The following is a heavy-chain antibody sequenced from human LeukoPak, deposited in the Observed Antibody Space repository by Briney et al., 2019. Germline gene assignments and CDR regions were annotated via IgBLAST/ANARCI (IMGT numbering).Heavy chain of an antibody. CDR1: GFTFSSYA. CDR3: ARDSWDILTGYSHYLDY. Sequence: GGSLRLSCAASGFTFSSYAMHWVRQAPGKGLGWVAVISYDGSNKYYADSVKGRFTVSRDNSQNTLYLQMNSLRTEDTALYYCARDSWDILTGYSHYLDYWGRGTLVTVSS. V-gene: IGHV3-30-3*01. J-gene: IGHJ4*02. D-gene: IGHD3-9*01. CDR2: ISYDGSNK.